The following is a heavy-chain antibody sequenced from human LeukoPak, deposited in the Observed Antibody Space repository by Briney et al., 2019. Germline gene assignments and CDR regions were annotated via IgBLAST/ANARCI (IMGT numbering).Heavy chain of an antibody. CDR2: ISSNGGST. V-gene: IGHV3-64D*09. CDR1: GFTFSSYA. Sequence: QSGGSLRLSCSASGFTFSSYAMHWVRQAPGKGLEYVSAISSNGGSTYYADSVKGRFTISRDNSKNTLYLRMSSLRAEDTAVYYCVKEGASAALDYWGQGTLVTVSS. CDR3: VKEGASAALDY. J-gene: IGHJ4*02.